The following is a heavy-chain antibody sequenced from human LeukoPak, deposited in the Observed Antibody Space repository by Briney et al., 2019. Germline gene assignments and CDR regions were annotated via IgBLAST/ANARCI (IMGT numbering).Heavy chain of an antibody. D-gene: IGHD6-13*01. CDR2: IYYSGST. CDR1: GGSISRYY. CDR3: ARSAYSSSIDY. Sequence: SETLSLTCTVSGGSISRYYWSWIRQPPGKGLEWIGDIYYSGSTNYNPSLKSRVTISVDTAKNQFSLKLNSVTAADTAVYYCARSAYSSSIDYWGQGTLVTVSS. V-gene: IGHV4-59*01. J-gene: IGHJ4*02.